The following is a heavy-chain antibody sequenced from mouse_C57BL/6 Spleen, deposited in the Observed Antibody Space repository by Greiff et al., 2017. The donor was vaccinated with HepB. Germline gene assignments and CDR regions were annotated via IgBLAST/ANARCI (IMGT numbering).Heavy chain of an antibody. CDR3: GDWGAMDY. CDR1: GYTFTDYE. J-gene: IGHJ4*01. CDR2: IDPETGGT. D-gene: IGHD4-1*01. Sequence: VKLQESGAELVRPGASVTLSCKASGYTFTDYEMHWVKQTPVHGLEWIGAIDPETGGTAYNQKFKGKAILTADKSSSTAYMELRSLTSEDSAVYYCGDWGAMDYWGQGTSVTVSS. V-gene: IGHV1-15*01.